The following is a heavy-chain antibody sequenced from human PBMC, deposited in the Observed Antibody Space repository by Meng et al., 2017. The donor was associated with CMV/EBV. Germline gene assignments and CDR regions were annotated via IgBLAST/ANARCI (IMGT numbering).Heavy chain of an antibody. V-gene: IGHV3-21*01. Sequence: GGSLRLSCAASGFTFSSYSMNWVRQAPGKGLEWVSSISSSSSYIYYADSVKGRFTSSRDNAKNSLYLQMNSLRAEDTAVYYCARDRVEWELDYWGQGTLVTVSS. J-gene: IGHJ4*02. CDR1: GFTFSSYS. CDR2: ISSSSSYI. CDR3: ARDRVEWELDY. D-gene: IGHD1-26*01.